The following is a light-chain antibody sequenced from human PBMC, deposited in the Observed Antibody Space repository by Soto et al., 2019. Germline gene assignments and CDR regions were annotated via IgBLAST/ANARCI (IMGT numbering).Light chain of an antibody. CDR1: QNINNW. V-gene: IGKV1-5*01. CDR2: GAS. J-gene: IGKJ4*01. Sequence: DTQMTQSPSTLSASVGDTVTITCRARQNINNWLAWYQQKPEKVPKLLIYGASTLEDGVPSRFSGSGSGTEFTLTISSLQPDDSATYFCHQYSASHTFGGGTKVDIK. CDR3: HQYSASHT.